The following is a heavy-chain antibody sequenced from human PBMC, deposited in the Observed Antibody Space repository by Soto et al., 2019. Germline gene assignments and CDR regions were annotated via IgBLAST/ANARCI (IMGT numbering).Heavy chain of an antibody. CDR3: ARQSVYGSGSPDF. D-gene: IGHD3-10*01. Sequence: GESLKISCKGSGYSFTTYWISWVRQMPGKGLEWMGRIDPTDSFTNYSPSFQGHVTISADKSISTAYLQWSSLKASDTAIYYCARQSVYGSGSPDFWGQGTLVTVS. CDR2: IDPTDSFT. CDR1: GYSFTTYW. V-gene: IGHV5-10-1*01. J-gene: IGHJ4*02.